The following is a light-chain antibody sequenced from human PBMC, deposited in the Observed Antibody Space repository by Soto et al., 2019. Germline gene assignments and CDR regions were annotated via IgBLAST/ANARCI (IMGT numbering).Light chain of an antibody. V-gene: IGKV1-5*03. CDR2: KAS. CDR1: QSISSW. CDR3: QQYNSYPS. Sequence: DIQMTQSPSTLSASVGDRVTITCRASQSISSWLAWYQQKPGKAPKLLIYKASSLESGVPSRFSGSGSGTDFTLTISSLQPDDFATYYCQQYNSYPSLGGGTKVEIK. J-gene: IGKJ4*01.